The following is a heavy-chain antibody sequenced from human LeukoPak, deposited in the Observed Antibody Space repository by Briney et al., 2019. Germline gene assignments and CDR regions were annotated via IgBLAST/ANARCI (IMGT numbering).Heavy chain of an antibody. Sequence: PSETLSLTCAVYGGSFRGYYWSWIRQPPGKGLEWIGVIYDSGSTNYNPSLKSRLTISVDTAKNQFSLKLSSVTAADTAVYYCAMGITMSYWGQGTLVTVSS. J-gene: IGHJ4*02. CDR3: AMGITMSY. CDR1: GGSFRGYY. CDR2: IYDSGST. D-gene: IGHD3-22*01. V-gene: IGHV4-34*01.